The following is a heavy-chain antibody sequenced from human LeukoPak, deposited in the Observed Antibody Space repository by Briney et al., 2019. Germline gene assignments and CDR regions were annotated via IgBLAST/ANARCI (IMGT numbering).Heavy chain of an antibody. CDR2: INHSGST. V-gene: IGHV4-34*01. J-gene: IGHJ2*01. Sequence: SETLSLTCAVYGGSFSGYYWSWIRQPPGKGLEWIGEINHSGSTNYNPSLKSRVTISVDTSKNQFSLKLSSVTAADRAVYYCARRRVVVVAATIPSLKRYWYFDLWGRGTLVTVSS. D-gene: IGHD2-15*01. CDR3: ARRRVVVVAATIPSLKRYWYFDL. CDR1: GGSFSGYY.